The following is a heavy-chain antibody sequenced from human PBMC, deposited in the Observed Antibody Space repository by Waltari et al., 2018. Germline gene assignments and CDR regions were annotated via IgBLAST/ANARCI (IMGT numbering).Heavy chain of an antibody. CDR3: AKDIRNGWYADY. D-gene: IGHD6-19*01. Sequence: QVQLVESGGGVVRPGGYLRLSWVAAGFDFRYYGMHWLRQAPGKGLEWVAFIRHDRSSEHYGESVKGRFIISTENFKNTLYLQMNSLRIEDTGIYYCAKDIRNGWYADYLGQGTLVTVSS. J-gene: IGHJ4*02. CDR2: IRHDRSSE. CDR1: GFDFRYYG. V-gene: IGHV3-30*02.